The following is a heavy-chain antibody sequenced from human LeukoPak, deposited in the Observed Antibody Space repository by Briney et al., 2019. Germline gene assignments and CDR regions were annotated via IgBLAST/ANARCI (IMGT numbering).Heavy chain of an antibody. V-gene: IGHV1-46*01. Sequence: ASVKVSCKASGYTFTSNYIHWVRQAPGQGLEWMGMIYPRDGSTSYAQKFQGRVTVTRDTSTSTVHMELSGLRSEDTAVYYCARDQEGFDYWGQGTLVTISS. CDR3: ARDQEGFDY. CDR2: IYPRDGST. CDR1: GYTFTSNY. J-gene: IGHJ4*02.